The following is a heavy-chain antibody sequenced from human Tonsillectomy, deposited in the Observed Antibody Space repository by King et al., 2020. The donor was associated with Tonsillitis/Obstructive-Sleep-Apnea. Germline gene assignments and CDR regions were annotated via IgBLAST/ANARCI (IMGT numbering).Heavy chain of an antibody. CDR2: INQDGSEK. Sequence: DVQLVESGGGLVQPGGSLRLSCAASGFTFSTYWMTWVRQAPGKGLEWVANINQDGSEKLYVDSVKGRFTISRDNAKNSLYLQMNSLRAEDTAVYYCARALYAGVKAWGQGTLVTVSP. V-gene: IGHV3-7*04. D-gene: IGHD3-10*01. CDR3: ARALYAGVKA. CDR1: GFTFSTYW. J-gene: IGHJ5*02.